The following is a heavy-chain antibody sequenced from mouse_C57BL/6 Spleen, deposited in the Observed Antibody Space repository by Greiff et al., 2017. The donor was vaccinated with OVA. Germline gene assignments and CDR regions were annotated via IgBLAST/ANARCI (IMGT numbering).Heavy chain of an antibody. J-gene: IGHJ2*01. Sequence: QVQLQQPGAELVMPGASVKLSCKASGYTFTSYWMHWVKQRPGQGLEWIGEIDPSDSYTNYNQKFKGKSTLTVDKSSSTAYMQLSSLTSEDSAVYYCARSSLLRVYFDYWGQGTTLTVSS. CDR3: ARSSLLRVYFDY. CDR2: IDPSDSYT. CDR1: GYTFTSYW. D-gene: IGHD1-2*01. V-gene: IGHV1-69*01.